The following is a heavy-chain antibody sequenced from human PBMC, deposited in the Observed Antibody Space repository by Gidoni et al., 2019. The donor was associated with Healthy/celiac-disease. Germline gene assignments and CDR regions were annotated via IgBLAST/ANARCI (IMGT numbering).Heavy chain of an antibody. V-gene: IGHV4-34*01. CDR3: ARTHRGNLDY. D-gene: IGHD3-10*01. Sequence: QVQLQQWGAGLLKPSETLSLTCAVYGGSFSGYYWSWIRQPPGKGLEWIGEINHSGSTNYNPSLKSRVTISVDTSKNQFSLKLSSVTAADTAVYYCARTHRGNLDYWGQGTLVTVSS. CDR1: GGSFSGYY. CDR2: INHSGST. J-gene: IGHJ4*02.